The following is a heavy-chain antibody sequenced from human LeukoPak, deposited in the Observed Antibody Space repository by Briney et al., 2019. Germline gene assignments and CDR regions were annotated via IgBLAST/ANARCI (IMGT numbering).Heavy chain of an antibody. D-gene: IGHD5-18*01. Sequence: GGSLRLSSAGSGFTFSSYAMSCVRQAPGKGLEWVSTISGSGVGTYYADSVKGRFTIPRDNSKNTLYLQMNSLRAEDTAVYYCAKGDERSYGYAFDYWGQGTLVTVSS. V-gene: IGHV3-23*01. CDR2: ISGSGVGT. CDR3: AKGDERSYGYAFDY. CDR1: GFTFSSYA. J-gene: IGHJ4*02.